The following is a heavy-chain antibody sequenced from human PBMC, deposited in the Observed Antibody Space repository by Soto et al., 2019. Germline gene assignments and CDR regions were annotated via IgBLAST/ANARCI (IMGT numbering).Heavy chain of an antibody. J-gene: IGHJ4*02. CDR3: AKDRRQYSSGWSPPFDY. Sequence: EVQLLESGGGLVQPGGSLRLSCAASGFTFSSYAMSWVRQAPGKGLEWVSAISGSGGSTYYADSVKGRFTISRDNSKNTLYLQMNSLRAEDTAVYYCAKDRRQYSSGWSPPFDYWGQGTLVTVSS. D-gene: IGHD6-19*01. CDR1: GFTFSSYA. V-gene: IGHV3-23*01. CDR2: ISGSGGST.